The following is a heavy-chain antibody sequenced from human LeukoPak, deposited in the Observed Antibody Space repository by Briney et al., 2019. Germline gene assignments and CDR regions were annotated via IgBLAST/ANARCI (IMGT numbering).Heavy chain of an antibody. CDR2: ISSSSSYI. CDR1: GFTFSSYS. Sequence: GGSLRLSCAASGFTFSSYSMNWVRQAPGKGLEWASSISSSSSYIYYADSVKGRFTISRDNAKNSLYLQMNSLRAEDTAVYYCATGGSSSPIDYWGQGTLVTVSS. D-gene: IGHD6-13*01. V-gene: IGHV3-21*01. J-gene: IGHJ4*02. CDR3: ATGGSSSPIDY.